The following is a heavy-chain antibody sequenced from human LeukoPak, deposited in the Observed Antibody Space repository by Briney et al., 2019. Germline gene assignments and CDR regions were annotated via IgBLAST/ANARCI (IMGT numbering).Heavy chain of an antibody. CDR2: INWNGGST. J-gene: IGHJ4*02. Sequence: GGSLRLSCAASGFTFDDYGMTWVRQVPGKGLEWVSGINWNGGSTGYAGSVKGRFTISRDNAKNSLYLQMNSLRAEDTAVYYCARGRGYYDSSGYYYEMYYFDYWGQGTLVTVSS. D-gene: IGHD3-22*01. CDR3: ARGRGYYDSSGYYYEMYYFDY. CDR1: GFTFDDYG. V-gene: IGHV3-20*04.